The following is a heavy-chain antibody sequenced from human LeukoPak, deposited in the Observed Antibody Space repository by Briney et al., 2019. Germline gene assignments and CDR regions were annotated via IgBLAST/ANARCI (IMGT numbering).Heavy chain of an antibody. J-gene: IGHJ4*02. Sequence: GGSLRLSCAVSGFTFSDHYMDWVRQAPGKGLEWVGRSRNRAKSYTTDYAASVKGRFTISRDDSKSTLYLQMNSLETEDTAVYYCSRDATGDHWGQGTLVAVSS. CDR3: SRDATGDH. V-gene: IGHV3-72*01. CDR1: GFTFSDHY. CDR2: SRNRAKSYTT.